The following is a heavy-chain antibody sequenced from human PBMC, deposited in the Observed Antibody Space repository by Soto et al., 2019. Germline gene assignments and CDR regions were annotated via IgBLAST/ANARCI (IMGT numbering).Heavy chain of an antibody. CDR2: INPGTGNT. D-gene: IGHD2-15*01. CDR1: GYTFTSYA. J-gene: IGHJ3*02. CDR3: AREVIVVVVAADAFDI. V-gene: IGHV1-3*01. Sequence: GASVKVSCKASGYTFTSYAMHCVRQAPGQRLEWMGWINPGTGNTSYAQRFQGRVTITRDTSTSTVYMELSSLRSEDTAVYYCAREVIVVVVAADAFDIWGQGTMLTVSS.